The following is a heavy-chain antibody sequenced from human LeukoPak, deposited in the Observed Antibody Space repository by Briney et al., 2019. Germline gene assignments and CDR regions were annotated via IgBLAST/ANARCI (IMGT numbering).Heavy chain of an antibody. CDR1: GYTFSSHN. CDR2: MRPDTGFT. D-gene: IGHD3-10*01. CDR3: ARGSEPDGSGSYDY. J-gene: IGHJ4*02. Sequence: ASVKVSCKASGYTFSSHNISWVRQVSGHGLEWMGWMRPDTGFTGYAQKFRGRITMTRDTSTNTSYMELSSLRSDDTAVYYCARGSEPDGSGSYDYWGQGTLVTVSS. V-gene: IGHV1-8*01.